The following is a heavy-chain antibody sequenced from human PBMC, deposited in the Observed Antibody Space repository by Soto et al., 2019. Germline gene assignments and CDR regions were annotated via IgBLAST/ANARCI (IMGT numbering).Heavy chain of an antibody. CDR3: ARRYGSVFDY. J-gene: IGHJ4*02. D-gene: IGHD6-19*01. CDR1: GGSISSYY. V-gene: IGHV4-59*01. Sequence: SETLSLTCTVSGGSISSYYWSWIRQPPGKGLEWIGYIYYSRSTNYIPSLKSRVTISVDTSKNQFSLKLSSVTAADTAVYYCARRYGSVFDYWGQGTLVTVSS. CDR2: IYYSRST.